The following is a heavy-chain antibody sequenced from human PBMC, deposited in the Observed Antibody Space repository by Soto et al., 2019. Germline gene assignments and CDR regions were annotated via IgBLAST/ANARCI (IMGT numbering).Heavy chain of an antibody. J-gene: IGHJ4*02. CDR3: AHRRPDTVVAWDRGSFDY. Sequence: QITLKVSGPTLVKPTQTLTLTCTFSGFSLSTSGVGVGWTRQPPGKALEGLAVIYWDNDKRYNASLKSRLTITKDTSNYQVVLIVTNMDPADTATYYCAHRRPDTVVAWDRGSFDYWGQGTLVTVSS. V-gene: IGHV2-5*02. CDR2: IYWDNDK. D-gene: IGHD2-21*01. CDR1: GFSLSTSGVG.